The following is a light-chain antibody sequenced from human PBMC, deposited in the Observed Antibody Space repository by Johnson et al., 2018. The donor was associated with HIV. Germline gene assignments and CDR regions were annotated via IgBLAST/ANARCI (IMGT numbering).Light chain of an antibody. CDR1: SSNIGNND. J-gene: IGLJ1*01. CDR3: GTWDTSLSAGV. CDR2: DNH. Sequence: QSVLTQPPSVSAAPGQKVTISCSGSSSNIGNNDVSWYQQLPGTAPKLLIYDNHKRPSGIPARFSGSKSGTSATLGITGLQTGDEADYYCGTWDTSLSAGVFGTWTKVTVL. V-gene: IGLV1-51*01.